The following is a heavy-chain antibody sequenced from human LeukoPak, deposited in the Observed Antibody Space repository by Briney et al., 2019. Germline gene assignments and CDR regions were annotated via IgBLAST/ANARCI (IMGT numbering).Heavy chain of an antibody. D-gene: IGHD2/OR15-2a*01. V-gene: IGHV3-74*01. CDR3: ARDWFHAIDY. CDR1: RFTFSDTC. CDR2: IRSDGSDT. Sequence: GGSLRLSCAASRFTFSDTCMHWVRQAPAEGLVWVSRIRSDGSDTRYAESVKGRFTISRDNAKNTLYLQMNSLRAEDTAVYYCARDWFHAIDYWGQGTLVTVSS. J-gene: IGHJ4*02.